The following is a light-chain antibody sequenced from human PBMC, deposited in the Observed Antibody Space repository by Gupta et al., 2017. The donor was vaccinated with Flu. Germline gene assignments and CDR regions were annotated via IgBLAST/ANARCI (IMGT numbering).Light chain of an antibody. CDR1: SGDVGGYKY. J-gene: IGLJ1*01. CDR2: EVS. V-gene: IGLV2-8*01. Sequence: QAVTISCTGTSGDVGGYKYVSWYQHHPGKAPKLIIYEVSRRPSGVPDRFSASKSVSTASLTVSGHQAEDEADYYCGSYADGRYVFGAGIKVTVL. CDR3: GSYADGRYV.